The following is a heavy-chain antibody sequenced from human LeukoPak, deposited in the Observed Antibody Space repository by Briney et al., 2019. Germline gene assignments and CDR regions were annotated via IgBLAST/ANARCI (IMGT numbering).Heavy chain of an antibody. Sequence: PSETLSLTCTVSGGSISSSSFYWGWIPQPPGRGLEWIGHIYYRGSTYYNPSLKSRVTISEDTSKNQFFLKLSSVTAADTAMYYCVRLCEGRAAPFDYWGQGTLVTVSS. CDR3: VRLCEGRAAPFDY. D-gene: IGHD6-13*01. J-gene: IGHJ4*02. V-gene: IGHV4-39*01. CDR1: GGSISSSSFY. CDR2: IYYRGST.